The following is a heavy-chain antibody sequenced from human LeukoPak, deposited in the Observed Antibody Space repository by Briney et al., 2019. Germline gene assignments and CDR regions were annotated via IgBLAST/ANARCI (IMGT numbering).Heavy chain of an antibody. CDR3: ARATYYYGSGSYPFDY. V-gene: IGHV4-59*01. J-gene: IGHJ4*02. D-gene: IGHD3-10*01. CDR1: GGSISNEY. Sequence: SETLSLTCNVSGGSISNEYWTWIRQPPGKGLEWIGYIYYSGSTNYNPSLKSRVTISVDTSKNQFSLKLSTVTAADTAVYYCARATYYYGSGSYPFDYWGQGTLVTVSS. CDR2: IYYSGST.